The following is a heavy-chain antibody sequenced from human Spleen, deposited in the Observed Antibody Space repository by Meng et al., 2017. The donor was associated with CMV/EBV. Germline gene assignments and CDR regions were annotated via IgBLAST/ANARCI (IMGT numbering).Heavy chain of an antibody. CDR2: IYHSGST. CDR1: GGSISSSNL. CDR3: ARIERRRILKYCGSDCSTTDY. V-gene: IGHV4-4*02. Sequence: VQLQDSGPGLVKPSGTLSLTCAVPGGSISSSNLWTWVRQVPGKGLEWIGEIYHSGSTNYNPSLKSRVTISVDKFKNQFSLKPGSVTAADTAVYYCARIERRRILKYCGSDCSTTDYWGQGTLVTVSS. J-gene: IGHJ4*02. D-gene: IGHD2-21*02.